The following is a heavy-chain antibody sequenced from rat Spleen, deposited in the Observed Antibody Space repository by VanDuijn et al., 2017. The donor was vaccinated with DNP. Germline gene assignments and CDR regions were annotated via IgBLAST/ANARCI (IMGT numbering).Heavy chain of an antibody. Sequence: EVQLVESGGGLVQPGRSLKLSCAASGFTFSNFDMAWVRQAPTKGLEWVTSINPSGDSSYYRASVKGRFTISRDNAENTVYLQMNSLRSEDTATYYCAKVRTTGIPGFAYWGQGTLVTVSS. CDR2: INPSGDSS. CDR1: GFTFSNFD. J-gene: IGHJ3*01. CDR3: AKVRTTGIPGFAY. D-gene: IGHD1-9*01. V-gene: IGHV5S13*01.